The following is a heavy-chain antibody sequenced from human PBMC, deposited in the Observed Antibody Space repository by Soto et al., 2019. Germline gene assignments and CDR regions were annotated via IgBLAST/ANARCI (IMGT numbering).Heavy chain of an antibody. CDR1: GGSISSGGYS. D-gene: IGHD2-15*01. CDR2: IYHSGST. V-gene: IGHV4-30-2*01. J-gene: IGHJ6*02. CDR3: ARDRTDCSGGSCYRYGMDV. Sequence: TLSLTCAVSGGSISSGGYSWSWIRHPPGKGLEWVGYIYHSGSTYYNPSLKSRVTISVDRSKNQFSLKLSSVTAADTAVYYCARDRTDCSGGSCYRYGMDVWGQGTTVTVSS.